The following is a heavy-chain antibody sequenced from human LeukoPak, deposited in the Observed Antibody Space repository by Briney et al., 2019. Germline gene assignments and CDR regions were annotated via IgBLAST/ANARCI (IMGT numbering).Heavy chain of an antibody. CDR2: INPSGGST. D-gene: IGHD5-18*01. V-gene: IGHV1-46*01. J-gene: IGHJ4*02. CDR3: ARDRERGYTYAYGGDY. CDR1: GYTFTSYY. Sequence: ASVKVSCKATGYTFTSYYMHWVRLAPGQGLEWMGIINPSGGSTSYAQKFQGRVTMTRDTSTSTVYMELSSLRSDDTAVYYCARDRERGYTYAYGGDYWGQGTLVTVSS.